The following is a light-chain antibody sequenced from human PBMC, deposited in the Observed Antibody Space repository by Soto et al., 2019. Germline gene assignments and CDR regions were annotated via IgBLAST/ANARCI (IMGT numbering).Light chain of an antibody. CDR1: HSVSSY. CDR3: QQRRSWPPTIT. Sequence: EVVLTQSTATLSSSPGERATLSCRAIHSVSSYLAWYQQKPGQAPRLLIYDASNRATDIPPRFSGSGSGTDFTLTISSLEPEDFAVYYCQQRRSWPPTITFGQGTRLEI. CDR2: DAS. V-gene: IGKV3-11*01. J-gene: IGKJ5*01.